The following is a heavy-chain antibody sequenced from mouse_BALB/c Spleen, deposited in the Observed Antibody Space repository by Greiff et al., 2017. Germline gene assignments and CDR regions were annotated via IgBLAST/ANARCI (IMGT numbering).Heavy chain of an antibody. V-gene: IGHV5-9-4*01. CDR2: ISSGGSYT. CDR1: GFTFSSYA. CDR3: ARAGFIPNWYFDV. J-gene: IGHJ1*01. D-gene: IGHD1-1*01. Sequence: EVKVEESGGGLVKPGGSLKLSCAASGFTFSSYAMSWVRQSPEKRLEWVAEISSGGSYTYYPDTVTGRFTISRDNAKNTLYLQMSSLKSEDTAMYYCARAGFIPNWYFDVWGAGTTVTVSS.